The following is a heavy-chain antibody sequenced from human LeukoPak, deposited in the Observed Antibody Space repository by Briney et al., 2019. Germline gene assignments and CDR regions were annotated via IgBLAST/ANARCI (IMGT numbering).Heavy chain of an antibody. V-gene: IGHV1-69*05. Sequence: GASVKVSCKASGGTFSSYAISWVRQAPGQGLEWMGGIIPIFGTANYAQKFQGRVTITRDTSANTAYMELSSLRSEDMAVYYCARGLSLIVATTIFDYWGQGTLVTVSS. D-gene: IGHD5-12*01. CDR2: IIPIFGTA. CDR3: ARGLSLIVATTIFDY. CDR1: GGTFSSYA. J-gene: IGHJ4*02.